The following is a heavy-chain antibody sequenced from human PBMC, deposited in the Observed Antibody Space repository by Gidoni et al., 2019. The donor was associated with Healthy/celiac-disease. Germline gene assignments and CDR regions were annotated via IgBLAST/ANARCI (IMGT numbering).Heavy chain of an antibody. J-gene: IGHJ6*02. V-gene: IGHV3-48*04. D-gene: IGHD2-15*01. CDR3: ARERFQYCSGGSCYSDYYYGMDV. CDR1: GFTFSSYS. CDR2: ISSSSSTI. Sequence: EVQLVESGGGLVQPGGSLRLSCAASGFTFSSYSMNWVRQAPGKGLEWVSYISSSSSTIYDADSVKGRFTISRDNAKNSLYLQMNSLRAEDTAVYYCARERFQYCSGGSCYSDYYYGMDVWGQGTTVTVSS.